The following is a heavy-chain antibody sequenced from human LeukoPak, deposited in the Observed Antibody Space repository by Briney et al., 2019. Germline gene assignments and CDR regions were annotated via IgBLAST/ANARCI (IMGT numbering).Heavy chain of an antibody. V-gene: IGHV3-74*01. J-gene: IGHJ4*02. CDR3: ARDPQGADYDFWSGYPYYFDY. Sequence: GGSLRLSCAASGFTFSSYWMHWVRQAPGKGLVWVSRINTDGSSTSYADSVKGRFTISRDNAKNTLYLQMNSLRAEDTAVYYCARDPQGADYDFWSGYPYYFDYWGQGTLVTVSS. CDR1: GFTFSSYW. D-gene: IGHD3-3*01. CDR2: INTDGSST.